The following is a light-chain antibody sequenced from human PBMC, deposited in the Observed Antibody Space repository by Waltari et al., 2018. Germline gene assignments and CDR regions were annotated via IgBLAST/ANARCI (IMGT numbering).Light chain of an antibody. J-gene: IGKJ5*01. CDR2: AAS. V-gene: IGKV1-39*01. Sequence: DIQMTQSPSSLSASVGDRVTITCRASQSISSYLNWYQQKPGKAPKLLIYAASSLQSGVPSRFSGSGSGTDFTHTISSLQPEDFATYYCQQSYSTPPSTFGQGTRLEIK. CDR1: QSISSY. CDR3: QQSYSTPPST.